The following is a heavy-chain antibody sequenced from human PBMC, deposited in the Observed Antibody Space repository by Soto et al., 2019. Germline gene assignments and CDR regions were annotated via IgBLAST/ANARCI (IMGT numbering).Heavy chain of an antibody. D-gene: IGHD2-15*01. J-gene: IGHJ4*02. V-gene: IGHV3-30*03. Sequence: QVQLLQSGEGVVQPGRSLRLSGVASGFMFSTYGMHWVRQAPGKGLEWVALISYDGSVKYHADFVKGRFTISRDNSKNTLYLQMDTLGPADTAVYFCASDSGPYNYWGQGSLVTVSS. CDR1: GFMFSTYG. CDR2: ISYDGSVK. CDR3: ASDSGPYNY.